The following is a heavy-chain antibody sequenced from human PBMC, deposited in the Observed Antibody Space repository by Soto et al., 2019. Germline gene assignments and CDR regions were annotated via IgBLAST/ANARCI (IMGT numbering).Heavy chain of an antibody. CDR1: GFTFSSYA. D-gene: IGHD3-3*01. V-gene: IGHV3-30-3*01. CDR3: ARGWVNDFWSGYNYYYGMDV. J-gene: IGHJ6*02. CDR2: ISYDGSNK. Sequence: PGGSLRLSCAASGFTFSSYAMHWVRQAPGKGLEWVAVISYDGSNKYYADSVKGRFTISRDNSKNTLYLQMNSLRAEDTAVYYCARGWVNDFWSGYNYYYGMDVWGQGTTVTVSS.